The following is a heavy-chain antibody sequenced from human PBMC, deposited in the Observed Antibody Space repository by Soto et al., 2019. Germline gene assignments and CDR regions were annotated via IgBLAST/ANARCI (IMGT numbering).Heavy chain of an antibody. V-gene: IGHV4-59*01. D-gene: IGHD1-26*01. CDR1: GGSISSYY. Sequence: QVQLQESGPGLVKPSETLSLTCTVSGGSISSYYWSWIRQPPGKGLEWIGYIYYSGSTNYNPSPKSRVTISVDTSKNQFSLKLSSVTAADTAVYYCARAMRGSYLRYFDYWGQGTLVTVSS. CDR2: IYYSGST. J-gene: IGHJ4*02. CDR3: ARAMRGSYLRYFDY.